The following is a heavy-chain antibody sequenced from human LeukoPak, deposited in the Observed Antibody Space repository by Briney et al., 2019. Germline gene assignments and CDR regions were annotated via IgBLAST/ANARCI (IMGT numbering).Heavy chain of an antibody. Sequence: GGSLRLSCAASGFTFSSYEMNWVRQAPGKGLEWVSHISSSGSTIYYADSVKGRFTISRDNAKNSLYLQVNSLRAEDTAVYYCARPRYCSGGSCGYYFDYWGQGTLVTVSS. J-gene: IGHJ4*02. CDR2: ISSSGSTI. V-gene: IGHV3-48*03. CDR3: ARPRYCSGGSCGYYFDY. CDR1: GFTFSSYE. D-gene: IGHD2-15*01.